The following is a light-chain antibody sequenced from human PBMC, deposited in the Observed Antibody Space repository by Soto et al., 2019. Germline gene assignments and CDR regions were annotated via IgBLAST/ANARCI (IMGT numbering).Light chain of an antibody. J-gene: IGKJ2*01. Sequence: DIQMTQSPSSLSASVGDRVTITCRASQSISSSLNWYQQKPGKAPKLLIYTASSLQSGVPSRFSGSGSGTDFTLTISSLQPEDFATYYCQQSYSSPTFGQGTKLEI. CDR3: QQSYSSPT. CDR1: QSISSS. V-gene: IGKV1-39*01. CDR2: TAS.